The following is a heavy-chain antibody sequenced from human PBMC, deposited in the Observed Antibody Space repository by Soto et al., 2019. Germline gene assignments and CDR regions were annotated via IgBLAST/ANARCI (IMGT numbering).Heavy chain of an antibody. D-gene: IGHD4-17*01. CDR2: INPKSGDT. Sequence: QVQLVQSGAEVKKPGASVKVSCKASGYTFTGFYMHWVRQAPGQGLEWMGWINPKSGDTEYAQNFQGWVAVTRDPSISTAYMELSRLKSDDTAVYYCASGGSTVTREFDYWGQGTLVSVSS. J-gene: IGHJ4*02. V-gene: IGHV1-2*04. CDR3: ASGGSTVTREFDY. CDR1: GYTFTGFY.